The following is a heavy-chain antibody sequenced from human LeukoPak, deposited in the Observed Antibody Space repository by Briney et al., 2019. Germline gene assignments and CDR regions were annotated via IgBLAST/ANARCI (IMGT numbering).Heavy chain of an antibody. Sequence: ASVRVSCKASGYTFTSYGISWVRQAPGQGLEWMGWISAYNGNTNYAQKLQGRVTMTTDTSTSTAYMELRSLRSDDTAVYYWARGGPSYGSGSDAFDIWGQGTMVTVSS. J-gene: IGHJ3*02. D-gene: IGHD3-10*01. CDR1: GYTFTSYG. CDR3: ARGGPSYGSGSDAFDI. V-gene: IGHV1-18*01. CDR2: ISAYNGNT.